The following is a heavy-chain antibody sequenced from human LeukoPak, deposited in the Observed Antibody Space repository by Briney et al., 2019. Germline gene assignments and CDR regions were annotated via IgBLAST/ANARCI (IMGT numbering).Heavy chain of an antibody. CDR3: ARDYPNYYDSSGYRGDWFDP. D-gene: IGHD3-22*01. J-gene: IGHJ5*02. Sequence: GASVKVSCKASGYTFTGYYMHWVRQAPGQGLEWMGWISAYNGNTNYAQKLQGRVTMTTDTSTSTAYMELRSLRSDDTAVYYCARDYPNYYDSSGYRGDWFDPWGQGTLVTVSS. CDR2: ISAYNGNT. CDR1: GYTFTGYY. V-gene: IGHV1-18*04.